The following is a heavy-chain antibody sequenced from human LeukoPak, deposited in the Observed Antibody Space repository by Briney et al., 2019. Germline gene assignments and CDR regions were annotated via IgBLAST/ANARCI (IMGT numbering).Heavy chain of an antibody. CDR1: GFTFSSYA. J-gene: IGHJ3*02. Sequence: GSLRLSFAASGFTFSSYAMSWVRQAPGKGLEWVSGIVGSGVSTYYADSVKGRFTISRDNSKNTLYLQMNSLRADDTAVYYCAKGYSSRRGAFDIWGQGTMVTVFS. CDR2: IVGSGVST. D-gene: IGHD6-13*01. CDR3: AKGYSSRRGAFDI. V-gene: IGHV3-23*01.